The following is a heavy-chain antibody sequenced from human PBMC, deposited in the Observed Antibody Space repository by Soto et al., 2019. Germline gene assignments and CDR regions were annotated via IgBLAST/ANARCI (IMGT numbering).Heavy chain of an antibody. CDR3: ASHSSGWYFSS. V-gene: IGHV1-3*01. CDR1: GYTFTSYA. J-gene: IGHJ4*02. D-gene: IGHD6-19*01. Sequence: ASVKVSCKASGYTFTSYAMHWVRQAPGQRLEWMGWINAGNGNTKYAQKLQGRVTMTTDTSTSTAYMELRSLRSDDTAVYYCASHSSGWYFSSWGQGTLVTVSS. CDR2: INAGNGNT.